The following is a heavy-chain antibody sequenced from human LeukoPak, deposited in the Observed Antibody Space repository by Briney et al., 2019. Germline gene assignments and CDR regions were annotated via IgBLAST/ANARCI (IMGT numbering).Heavy chain of an antibody. CDR3: ARDGRYSSSWYGGDAFDI. D-gene: IGHD6-13*01. CDR1: GYTFTSYG. V-gene: IGHV1-18*01. Sequence: ASVKVSCKASGYTFTSYGISWVRQAPGQGLEWMGWISAYDGNTNYAQKLQGRVTMTTDTSPSTAYMELRSLRSDDTAVYYCARDGRYSSSWYGGDAFDIWGQGTMVTVSS. CDR2: ISAYDGNT. J-gene: IGHJ3*02.